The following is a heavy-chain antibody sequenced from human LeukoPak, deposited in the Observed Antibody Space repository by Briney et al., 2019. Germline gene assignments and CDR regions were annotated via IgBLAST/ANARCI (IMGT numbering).Heavy chain of an antibody. CDR3: ARDSGLWFGETAFDP. D-gene: IGHD3-10*01. V-gene: IGHV4-31*03. J-gene: IGHJ5*02. CDR1: GGSISSGGYY. Sequence: SETLSLTCTVSGGSISSGGYYWSWIRQHPGKGLEWNGYIYYSGSTYYNPSLKSRVTISVDASKNQFSLKLSSVTAADTAVYYCARDSGLWFGETAFDPWGQGTLVTVSS. CDR2: IYYSGST.